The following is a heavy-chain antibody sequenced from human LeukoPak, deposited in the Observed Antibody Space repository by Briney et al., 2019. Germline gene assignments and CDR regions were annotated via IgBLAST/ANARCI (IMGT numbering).Heavy chain of an antibody. V-gene: IGHV4-34*01. CDR2: INHSGST. CDR1: GSSISSYY. J-gene: IGHJ4*02. CDR3: ARLKGYSSGWYPSYYFDY. D-gene: IGHD6-19*01. Sequence: SETRSLTCTVSGSSISSYYWSWIRQPPGKGLEWIGEINHSGSTNYNPSLKSRVTISVDTSKNQFSLKLSSVTAADTAVYYCARLKGYSSGWYPSYYFDYWGQGTLVTVSS.